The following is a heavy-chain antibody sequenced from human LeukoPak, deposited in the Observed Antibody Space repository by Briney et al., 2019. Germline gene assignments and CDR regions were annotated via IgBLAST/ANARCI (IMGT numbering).Heavy chain of an antibody. V-gene: IGHV3-30*04. J-gene: IGHJ4*02. CDR2: ISYDGPNK. CDR1: GFTFSSYA. CDR3: ARGPAANSGNYYAGDY. Sequence: PGGSLRLSCAASGFTFSSYAMHWVRRAPGKGLEWVAVISYDGPNKNYADSAKGRFTISRDNAKNTLYLQMNSLKSEDSAAYYCARGPAANSGNYYAGDYWGQGTLVTVSS. D-gene: IGHD1-26*01.